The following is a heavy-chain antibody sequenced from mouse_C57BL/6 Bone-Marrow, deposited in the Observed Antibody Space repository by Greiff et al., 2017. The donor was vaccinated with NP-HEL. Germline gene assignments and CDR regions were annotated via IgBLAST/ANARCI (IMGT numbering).Heavy chain of an antibody. CDR2: IHPNSGST. CDR1: GYTFTSYW. CDR3: ARWGDYYDDGEFAY. V-gene: IGHV1-64*01. Sequence: QVQLKQSGAELVKPGASVKLSCKASGYTFTSYWMHWVKQRPGQGLEWIGMIHPNSGSTNYNEKFKSKATLTVDKSSSTAYMQLSSLTSEDSAVYYCARWGDYYDDGEFAYWGQGTLVTVSA. D-gene: IGHD2-4*01. J-gene: IGHJ3*01.